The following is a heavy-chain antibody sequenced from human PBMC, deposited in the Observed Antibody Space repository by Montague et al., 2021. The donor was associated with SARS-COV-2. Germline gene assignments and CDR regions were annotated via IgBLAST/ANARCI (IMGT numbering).Heavy chain of an antibody. CDR1: GDSVSSNSAA. CDR3: ARDQTVSEWIWYGMDV. V-gene: IGHV6-1*01. CDR2: TYYRSKWYN. J-gene: IGHJ6*02. D-gene: IGHD3-3*01. Sequence: CAISGDSVSSNSAAWNWIRQSPSRGLEWLGRTYYRSKWYNDYAVSVKSRITINPDTSKSQFSLQLNSVTPEDTAVYYCARDQTVSEWIWYGMDVWGPGTTVTVSS.